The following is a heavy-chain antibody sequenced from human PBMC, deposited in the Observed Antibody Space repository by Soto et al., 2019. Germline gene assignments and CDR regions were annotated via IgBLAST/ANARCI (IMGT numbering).Heavy chain of an antibody. D-gene: IGHD3-10*01. CDR2: IHYSGSS. CDR3: ARHIRGVSVDYFPN. V-gene: IGHV4-39*01. CDR1: GDSIRSTRHY. Sequence: QLQLQESGPGLVKTSETLSLTCTVSGDSIRSTRHYWGWIRQPPGKGLEWIGSIHYSGSSDYNPSLKRRVTTSVDTSKNQFSLKLTSGTAADTAVYYCARHIRGVSVDYFPNWGRGTLVTVSS. J-gene: IGHJ4*02.